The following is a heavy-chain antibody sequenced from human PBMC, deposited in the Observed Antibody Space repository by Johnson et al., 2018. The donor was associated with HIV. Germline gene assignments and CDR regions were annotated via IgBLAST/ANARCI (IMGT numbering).Heavy chain of an antibody. CDR2: ISYDGSNK. CDR3: ARSQTIIVDGADAFDI. CDR1: GFTFSSYA. Sequence: QVQLVESGGGVVQPGRSLRLSCAASGFTFSSYAMHWVRQAPGKGLEWVAVISYDGSNKYYADSVKGRFTISRDNSKNTLYLQMNSLRAEDTAVYYCARSQTIIVDGADAFDIWGQGTMVTVSS. J-gene: IGHJ3*02. V-gene: IGHV3-30-3*01. D-gene: IGHD3-22*01.